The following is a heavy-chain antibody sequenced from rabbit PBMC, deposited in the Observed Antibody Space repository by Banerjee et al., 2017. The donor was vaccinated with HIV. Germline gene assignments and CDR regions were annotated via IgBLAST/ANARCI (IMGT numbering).Heavy chain of an antibody. J-gene: IGHJ4*01. Sequence: QEQLVESGGGLVTLGGSLKLTCKASGIDFSSSYWISWVRQAPGKGLEWIGCIYPPYGATDYASWVNGRFTISSHNAQNTLYLQLNSLTAADTATYFCVSYDDYGDRNLWGPGTLVTVS. D-gene: IGHD2-1*01. CDR3: VSYDDYGDRNL. CDR1: GIDFSSSYW. CDR2: IYPPYGAT. V-gene: IGHV1S43*01.